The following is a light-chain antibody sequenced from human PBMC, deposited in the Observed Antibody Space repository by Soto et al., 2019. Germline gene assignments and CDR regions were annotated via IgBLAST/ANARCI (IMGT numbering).Light chain of an antibody. CDR3: QQRSNWPPG. V-gene: IGKV3-11*01. CDR2: DAS. Sequence: EIVLTQSPATLSLSPGERATLSCRASQSVSSYLAWYQQKPGQAPRLLIYDASNRATGIPARFSGSGSGTDFTLTISSLEPEDFAVYYCQQRSNWPPGFGPGTKGIS. J-gene: IGKJ3*01. CDR1: QSVSSY.